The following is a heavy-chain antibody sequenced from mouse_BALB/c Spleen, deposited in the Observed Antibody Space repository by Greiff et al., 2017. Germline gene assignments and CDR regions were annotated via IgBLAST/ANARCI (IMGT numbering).Heavy chain of an antibody. Sequence: VQLQQSGAELVKPGASVKLSCTASGFNITDTYMHWVKQRPEQGLEWIGRIDPANGNTKYDPKFQGKATITADTSSNTAYLQLSSLTSEDTAVYYCARDGSSPRWYFDVWGAGTTVTVSS. CDR1: GFNITDTY. CDR2: IDPANGNT. J-gene: IGHJ1*01. V-gene: IGHV14-3*02. CDR3: ARDGSSPRWYFDV. D-gene: IGHD1-1*01.